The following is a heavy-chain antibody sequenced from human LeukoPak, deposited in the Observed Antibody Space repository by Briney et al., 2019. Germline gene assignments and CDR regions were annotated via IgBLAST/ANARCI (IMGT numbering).Heavy chain of an antibody. CDR3: ARVYGDYPYYFDY. J-gene: IGHJ4*02. V-gene: IGHV3-30-3*01. Sequence: GGSLRLSCAASGFTFSSYAMHWVRQAPGKGLEWVAVISYDGSNKYYADSVKGRFTISRDNSKNTLYLQMNSLRAEDTAVYYCARVYGDYPYYFDYWAREPWSPSPQ. CDR1: GFTFSSYA. D-gene: IGHD4-17*01. CDR2: ISYDGSNK.